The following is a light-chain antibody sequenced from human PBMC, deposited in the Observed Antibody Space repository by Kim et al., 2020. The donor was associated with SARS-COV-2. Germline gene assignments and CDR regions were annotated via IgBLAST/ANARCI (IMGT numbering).Light chain of an antibody. J-gene: IGKJ4*01. V-gene: IGKV3-20*01. CDR1: RSVGNNY. CDR3: QQYGSSSPT. CDR2: GVS. Sequence: PPGERATHSCRASRSVGNNYLAWFQREPGQAPRLLISGVSSRATGIPDRFSGSGSGTDFTLTMSRLGPEDFAVYYCQQYGSSSPTFGGGTKVDIK.